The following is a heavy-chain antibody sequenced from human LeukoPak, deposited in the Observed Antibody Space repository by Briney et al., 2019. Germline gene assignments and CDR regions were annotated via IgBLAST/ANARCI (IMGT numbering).Heavy chain of an antibody. Sequence: PSETLSLTCSVSGSSISGHYWTWIRQPPGKGLEWIGQIHYTGKPDYNPSLKSRITISVDTSKNQVSLQVSSVTAADSAIYYCARFGVDYDMDVWGHGTTVTVFS. D-gene: IGHD3-16*01. V-gene: IGHV4-59*11. CDR2: IHYTGKP. CDR1: GSSISGHY. CDR3: ARFGVDYDMDV. J-gene: IGHJ6*02.